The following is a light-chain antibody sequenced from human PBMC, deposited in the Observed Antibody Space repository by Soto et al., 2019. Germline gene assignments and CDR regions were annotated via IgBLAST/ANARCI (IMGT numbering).Light chain of an antibody. CDR3: ASWDDSLNGPV. Sequence: QSVLTQPASVSGSPGQSITISCTGTSSDVGGYNYVSWYQQHPGKAPKLMIYEVSNRPSGVSNRFSGSKSGNTASLTISGLQAEDEADYYCASWDDSLNGPVFGTGTKVTVL. CDR2: EVS. J-gene: IGLJ1*01. CDR1: SSDVGGYNY. V-gene: IGLV2-14*01.